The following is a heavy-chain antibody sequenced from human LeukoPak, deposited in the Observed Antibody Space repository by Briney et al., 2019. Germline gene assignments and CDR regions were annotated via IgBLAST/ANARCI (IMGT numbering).Heavy chain of an antibody. Sequence: QPGGSLRLSCAASGFTFDDYAMHWVRQAPGKGLEWVSGISWSSGSIGYADSVKGRFTISRDNAKNSLYLQMNSLRAEDTALYYCAKDIRSYTGDSDHAFDIWGQGTMVTVSS. CDR3: AKDIRSYTGDSDHAFDI. D-gene: IGHD7-27*01. J-gene: IGHJ3*02. CDR2: ISWSSGSI. CDR1: GFTFDDYA. V-gene: IGHV3-9*01.